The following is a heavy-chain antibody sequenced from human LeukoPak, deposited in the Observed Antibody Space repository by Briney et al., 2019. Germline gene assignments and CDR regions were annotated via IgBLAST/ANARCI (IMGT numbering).Heavy chain of an antibody. CDR1: GYTFTSYA. CDR3: ARVFWSGYYVWFDP. Sequence: GASVKVSCKASGYTFTSYAMNWVRQAPGQGLEWMGWINTNTGNPTYAQGFTGRFVFSLDTSVSTAYLQISSLKAEDTAVYYCARVFWSGYYVWFDPWGQGTLVTVSS. D-gene: IGHD3-3*01. V-gene: IGHV7-4-1*02. J-gene: IGHJ5*02. CDR2: INTNTGNP.